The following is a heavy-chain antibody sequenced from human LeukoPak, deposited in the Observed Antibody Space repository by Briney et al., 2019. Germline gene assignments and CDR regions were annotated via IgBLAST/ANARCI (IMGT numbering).Heavy chain of an antibody. CDR2: INSDGSST. CDR3: ARGDSSGWYWGLGSAFDI. J-gene: IGHJ3*02. D-gene: IGHD6-19*01. Sequence: GGSLRLSCAASGFTFSSYWMHWVRQAPGKGLVWVSRINSDGSSTSYADSVKGRFTITRDNAKNTLYLQMNSLRAEDTAVYYCARGDSSGWYWGLGSAFDIWGQGTMVTVSS. CDR1: GFTFSSYW. V-gene: IGHV3-74*01.